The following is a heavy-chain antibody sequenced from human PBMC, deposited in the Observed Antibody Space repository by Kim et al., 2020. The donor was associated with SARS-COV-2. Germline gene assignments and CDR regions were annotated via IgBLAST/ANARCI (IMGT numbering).Heavy chain of an antibody. CDR1: GFTFSSYG. CDR2: IWDDGGNK. D-gene: IGHD2-21*02. CDR3: ARESEGGNFSDY. J-gene: IGHJ4*01. V-gene: IGHV3-33*01. Sequence: GGSLRLSCAASGFTFSSYGMHWVRQAPGKGLEWVSVIWDDGGNKYYADSVKGRFTISRDNCKNTLYLPMNSLRADDTGVSYCARESEGGNFSDYW.